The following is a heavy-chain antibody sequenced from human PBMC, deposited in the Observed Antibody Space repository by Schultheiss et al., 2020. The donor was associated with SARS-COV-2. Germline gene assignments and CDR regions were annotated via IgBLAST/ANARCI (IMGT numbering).Heavy chain of an antibody. D-gene: IGHD5-12*01. J-gene: IGHJ4*02. CDR3: ARPGPTIGVVDY. V-gene: IGHV3-48*03. CDR1: GFTFSSYE. Sequence: GGSLRLSCAASGFTFSSYEMNWVRQAPGKGLEWVSYISSSGSTIYYADSVKGRFRFTISRDNAKNSLYLQMNSLRAEDTAVYYCARPGPTIGVVDYWGQGTLVTVSS. CDR2: ISSSGSTI.